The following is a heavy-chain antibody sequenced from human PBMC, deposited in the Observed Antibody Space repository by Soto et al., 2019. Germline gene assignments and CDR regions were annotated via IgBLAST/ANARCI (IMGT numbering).Heavy chain of an antibody. Sequence: QLQLQESGPGLVKASETLSLTCIVSGGSISSSRSYWAWIRQPPGKGLEWIANVFYSGNTYYNPSLASRVTVSVDTSRNQFSLRLSSVTAADTAVYYCARQPTTGDLDLWFDPWGQGPLVTVSS. CDR3: ARQPTTGDLDLWFDP. CDR2: VFYSGNT. CDR1: GGSISSSRSY. J-gene: IGHJ5*02. V-gene: IGHV4-39*01. D-gene: IGHD2-21*01.